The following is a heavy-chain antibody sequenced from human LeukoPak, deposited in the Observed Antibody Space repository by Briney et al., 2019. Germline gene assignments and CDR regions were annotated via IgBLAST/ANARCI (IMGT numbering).Heavy chain of an antibody. D-gene: IGHD6-19*01. V-gene: IGHV3-43*02. CDR3: AKDIGMGSGWYFDY. Sequence: GRSVSLSCAVSGFTFDDYAMHWVRQASGKGLEWVSLMSGDGGSTYYADSVKGRFTISRDNSKNSPYLQMNSLRTEDTALYYCAKDIGMGSGWYFDYWGQGTLVTVSS. CDR1: GFTFDDYA. J-gene: IGHJ4*02. CDR2: MSGDGGST.